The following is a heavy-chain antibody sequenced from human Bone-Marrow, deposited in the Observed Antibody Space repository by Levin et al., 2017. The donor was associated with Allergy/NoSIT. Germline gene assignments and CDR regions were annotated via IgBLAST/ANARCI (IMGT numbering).Heavy chain of an antibody. D-gene: IGHD6-19*01. Sequence: PSETLSLTCTVSGASMGNYYWSWIRQTAGKGLEWIGRIYTSGTTNYNASLEGRVTMSVDTSKNQVSLSLKSLTAADTAIYYCARDVSTSGWPSWFDPWGQGTLVSVSS. J-gene: IGHJ5*02. CDR3: ARDVSTSGWPSWFDP. V-gene: IGHV4-4*07. CDR2: IYTSGTT. CDR1: GASMGNYY.